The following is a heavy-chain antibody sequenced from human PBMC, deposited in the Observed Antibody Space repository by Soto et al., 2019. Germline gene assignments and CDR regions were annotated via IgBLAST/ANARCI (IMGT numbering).Heavy chain of an antibody. D-gene: IGHD3-22*01. CDR3: ARSQDPVITKAPYFDY. Sequence: PSETLSLTCTVSGGSISSSSYYWGWIRQPPGKGLEWIGSIYYSGSTYYNPSLKSRVTISVDTSKNQFSLKLSSVTAADTAVYYCARSQDPVITKAPYFDYWGQGTLVTVSS. J-gene: IGHJ4*02. CDR1: GGSISSSSYY. V-gene: IGHV4-39*01. CDR2: IYYSGST.